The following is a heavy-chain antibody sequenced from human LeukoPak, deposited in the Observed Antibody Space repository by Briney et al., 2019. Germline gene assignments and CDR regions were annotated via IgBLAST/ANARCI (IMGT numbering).Heavy chain of an antibody. Sequence: ASVKVSCKASGYTFTSYGISWVRQAPGQGLEWMGWISAYNGNTNYAQKLQGRVTMTTDTSTSTAYMELRSLRSDDTAVYYCARDHYGVVVYYYYYMDVWGKGTTVTVSS. CDR1: GYTFTSYG. D-gene: IGHD4-17*01. V-gene: IGHV1-18*01. CDR3: ARDHYGVVVYYYYYMDV. CDR2: ISAYNGNT. J-gene: IGHJ6*03.